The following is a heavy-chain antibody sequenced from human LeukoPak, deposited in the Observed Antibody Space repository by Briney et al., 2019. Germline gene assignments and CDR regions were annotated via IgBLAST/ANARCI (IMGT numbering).Heavy chain of an antibody. D-gene: IGHD3-9*01. Sequence: SETLSLTCTVSGGSISSSSYFWGWIRQPPGKGLEWIGYIYYSGSTYYNPSLKSRVTISVDTSKNQFSLKLSSVTAADTAVYYCARDLRLRYFDWTDYGMDVWGQGTRVTVSS. CDR2: IYYSGST. V-gene: IGHV4-30-4*08. J-gene: IGHJ6*02. CDR3: ARDLRLRYFDWTDYGMDV. CDR1: GGSISSSSYF.